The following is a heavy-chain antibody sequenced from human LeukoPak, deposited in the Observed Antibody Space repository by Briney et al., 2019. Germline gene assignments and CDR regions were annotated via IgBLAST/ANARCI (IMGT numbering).Heavy chain of an antibody. CDR1: GFTFSSYG. CDR2: ISYDGSNK. Sequence: GRSLRLSCAASGFTFSSYGMHWVRQAPGKGLEWVAVISYDGSNKYCADSVKGRFTISRDNSKNTLYLQMNSLRAEDTAVHYCAKQPYHYDFWSGYSMNWFDPWGQGTLVTVSS. J-gene: IGHJ5*02. CDR3: AKQPYHYDFWSGYSMNWFDP. V-gene: IGHV3-30*18. D-gene: IGHD3-3*01.